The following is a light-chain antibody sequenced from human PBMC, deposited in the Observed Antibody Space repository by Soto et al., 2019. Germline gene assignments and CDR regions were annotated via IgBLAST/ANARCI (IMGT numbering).Light chain of an antibody. V-gene: IGLV2-14*01. CDR3: YSYTTSSTYF. CDR2: DVS. Sequence: QSVLTQPASVSGSPGQSITISCSGTSSDVGGYNYVSWYQQHPGKAPQVMIYDVSNRPSGVSNRFSGSKSGNTASLTISGLQAEDEADYYCYSYTTSSTYFFGTGTKVTVL. J-gene: IGLJ1*01. CDR1: SSDVGGYNY.